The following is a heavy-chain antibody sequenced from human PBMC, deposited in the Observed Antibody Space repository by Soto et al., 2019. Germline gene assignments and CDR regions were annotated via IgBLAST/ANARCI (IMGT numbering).Heavy chain of an antibody. V-gene: IGHV3-30*18. Sequence: GGSLRLSCAASGFTFSSYGMHWVCQAPGKGLEWVAVISYDGSNKYYADSVKGRFTISRDNSKNTLYLQMNSLRAEDTAVYYCAKADIVVVVAATFDYWGQGTLVTVSS. J-gene: IGHJ4*02. CDR1: GFTFSSYG. D-gene: IGHD2-15*01. CDR3: AKADIVVVVAATFDY. CDR2: ISYDGSNK.